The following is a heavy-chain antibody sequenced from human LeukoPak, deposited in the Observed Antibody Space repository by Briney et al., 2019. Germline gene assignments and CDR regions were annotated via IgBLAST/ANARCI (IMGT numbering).Heavy chain of an antibody. CDR3: AKDGTYSSSWYSAMDV. D-gene: IGHD6-13*01. V-gene: IGHV3-48*04. CDR2: ISSSSSTI. CDR1: GFTFSSYS. J-gene: IGHJ6*02. Sequence: PGGSLRLSCAASGFTFSSYSMNWVRQAPGKGLEWVSYISSSSSTIYYADSVKGRFTISRDNAKNSLYLQMNSLRAEDTALYYCAKDGTYSSSWYSAMDVWGQGTTVTVSS.